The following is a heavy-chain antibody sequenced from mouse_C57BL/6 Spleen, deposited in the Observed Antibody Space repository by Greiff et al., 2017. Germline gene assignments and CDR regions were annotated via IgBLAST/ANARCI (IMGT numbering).Heavy chain of an antibody. CDR3: ARSNWDKYFDV. V-gene: IGHV1-82*01. CDR1: GYAFSSSW. D-gene: IGHD4-1*01. J-gene: IGHJ1*03. CDR2: IYPGDGDT. Sequence: VQLQQSGPELVKPGASVKISCKASGYAFSSSWMNWVKQRPGKGLEWLGRIYPGDGDTNYNGKFKGKATLTADKSSSTAYMQLSSLTSEDSAVYFCARSNWDKYFDVWGTGTTVTVSS.